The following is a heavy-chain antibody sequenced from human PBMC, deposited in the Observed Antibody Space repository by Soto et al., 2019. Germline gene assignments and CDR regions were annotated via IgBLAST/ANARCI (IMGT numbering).Heavy chain of an antibody. CDR2: IYSGGVT. V-gene: IGHV3-53*01. J-gene: IGHJ6*02. CDR1: GFSVNNYQ. D-gene: IGHD6-13*01. CDR3: ARDPSTTGYYGLDV. Sequence: GGSLRLSCTASGFSVNNYQMNWVRQAPGKGLEWVSFIYSGGVTYYAGSVTGRFTITRDNFKNTVYLQMNSLRAEDTAMYYCARDPSTTGYYGLDVWGQGTTVTVSS.